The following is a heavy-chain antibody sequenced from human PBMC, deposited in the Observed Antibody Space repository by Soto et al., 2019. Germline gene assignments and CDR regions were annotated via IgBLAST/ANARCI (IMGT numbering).Heavy chain of an antibody. D-gene: IGHD3-10*01. CDR1: GDTFPNYA. Sequence: QVQLVQSGAEERNPGASVKISCKASGDTFPNYAIHWVRQAPGQSREWMGWINAASGNTRYSQNFQGRVTITRDTSASTAYMQLSSLRSEDTAVYYCARGPGGYYGSEKSFYSYYSDYWGQGSLVTVSS. J-gene: IGHJ4*02. CDR2: INAASGNT. CDR3: ARGPGGYYGSEKSFYSYYSDY. V-gene: IGHV1-3*05.